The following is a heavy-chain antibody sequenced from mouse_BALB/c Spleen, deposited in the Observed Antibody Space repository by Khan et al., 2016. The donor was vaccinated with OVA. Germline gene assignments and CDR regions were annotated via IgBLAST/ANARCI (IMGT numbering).Heavy chain of an antibody. D-gene: IGHD1-1*01. CDR2: IKYSGST. CDR3: ARSGTISTVVVTDFDY. Sequence: EVKLLESGPGLVKPSQSLSLTCTVTGYSITSDYAWNWIRQFPGNKLEWMGYIKYSGSTRYNPSLKSRISITRDTSKNQFFLQLKSVTTEDTATYYCARSGTISTVVVTDFDYWGQGTTLTVSS. CDR1: GYSITSDYA. J-gene: IGHJ2*01. V-gene: IGHV3-2*02.